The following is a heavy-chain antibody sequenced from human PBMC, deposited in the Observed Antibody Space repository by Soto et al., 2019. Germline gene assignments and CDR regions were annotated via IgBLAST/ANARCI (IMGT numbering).Heavy chain of an antibody. Sequence: QVPLVESGGGVVQPGRSLRLSCAASGFTFSSYGMHWVRQAPGKGLEWVAVISYDGSNKYYADSVKGRFTISRDNSKNTLYLQMNSLRAEDTAVYYCAKGRDLCGGDCYPDYWGQGTLVTVSS. D-gene: IGHD2-21*02. CDR1: GFTFSSYG. J-gene: IGHJ4*02. V-gene: IGHV3-30*18. CDR2: ISYDGSNK. CDR3: AKGRDLCGGDCYPDY.